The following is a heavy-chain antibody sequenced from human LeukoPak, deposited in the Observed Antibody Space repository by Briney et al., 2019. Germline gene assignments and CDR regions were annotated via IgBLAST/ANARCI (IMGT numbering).Heavy chain of an antibody. V-gene: IGHV3-33*01. CDR1: GFTFSIYG. CDR2: IWYDGSNK. J-gene: IGHJ4*02. CDR3: ARGHDYSNTPFDY. Sequence: PGRSLRLSCAACGFTFSIYGMHWVRQAPGKGLEWVAVIWYDGSNKYYADSVKGRFTISRDNSKNTLYLQMNSLRAEDTAVYYCARGHDYSNTPFDYWGQGTLVTVSS. D-gene: IGHD4-11*01.